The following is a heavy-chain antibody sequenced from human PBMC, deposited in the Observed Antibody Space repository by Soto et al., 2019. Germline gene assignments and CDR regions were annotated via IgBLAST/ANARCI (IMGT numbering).Heavy chain of an antibody. Sequence: QVQLVQSGAEVKKPGSSVKVSCKASGGTFSSYTISWVRQAPGQGLEWMGRIIPNLGIANYAQKFQGRVTITADKSTSTAYMEMSSLRSEDTGVYYCARDELEDLNYWYFDLWGRGTLVTVSS. V-gene: IGHV1-69*08. CDR3: ARDELEDLNYWYFDL. D-gene: IGHD3-10*01. J-gene: IGHJ2*01. CDR1: GGTFSSYT. CDR2: IIPNLGIA.